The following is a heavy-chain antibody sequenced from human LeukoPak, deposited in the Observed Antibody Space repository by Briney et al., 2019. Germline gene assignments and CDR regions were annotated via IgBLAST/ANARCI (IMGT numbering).Heavy chain of an antibody. CDR3: ARVKDIAVAGAIDY. J-gene: IGHJ4*02. Sequence: PGGSLRLSCTASGLTFSTSGFNWVRQAPGKGLEWVASIGPTGSDRYHADSVKGRFTISRDNAKNSLYLQMNTLRAEDTALYYCARVKDIAVAGAIDYWGQGTLVTVSS. CDR2: IGPTGSDR. CDR1: GLTFSTSG. D-gene: IGHD6-19*01. V-gene: IGHV3-21*04.